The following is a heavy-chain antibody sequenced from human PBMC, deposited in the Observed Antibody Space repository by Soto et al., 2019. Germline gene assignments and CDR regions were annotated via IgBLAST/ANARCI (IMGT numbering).Heavy chain of an antibody. CDR1: GGSFSGYY. D-gene: IGHD3-10*01. Sequence: PSETLSLTCAVYGGSFSGYYWSWIRQPPGKGLEWIGEINHSGSTNYNPSLKSRVTISVDTSKNQFSLKLSSVTAADTAVYYCARGKSHYYGSGVPRPPYYYYMDVWGQGTTVTVSS. V-gene: IGHV4-34*01. CDR2: INHSGST. J-gene: IGHJ6*03. CDR3: ARGKSHYYGSGVPRPPYYYYMDV.